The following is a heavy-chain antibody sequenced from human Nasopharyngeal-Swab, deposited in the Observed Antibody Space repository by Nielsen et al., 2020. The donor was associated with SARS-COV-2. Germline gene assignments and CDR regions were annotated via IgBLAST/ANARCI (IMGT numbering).Heavy chain of an antibody. CDR3: AKGIRYGDYVFDY. D-gene: IGHD4-17*01. CDR2: ITGGGGNI. Sequence: VRQAPGKGLEWVSGITGGGGNIYYADSVKGRFTISRDNSKNTLYLQMNSLRAEDTAVYYCAKGIRYGDYVFDYWGQGTLVTVSS. V-gene: IGHV3-23*01. J-gene: IGHJ4*02.